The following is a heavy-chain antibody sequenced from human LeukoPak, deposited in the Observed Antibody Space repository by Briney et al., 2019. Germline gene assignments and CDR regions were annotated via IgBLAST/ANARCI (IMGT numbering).Heavy chain of an antibody. CDR1: GFTVSSNY. CDR2: IYSGGST. J-gene: IGHJ4*02. Sequence: GGSLRLSCAASGFTVSSNYMSWVRQAPGKGLEWVSVIYSGGSTYYADSVMGRFTISRDNSKNTKYLQMNSLRAEDTAVYYCARVGIQLEFDYWGQGTLVTVSS. CDR3: ARVGIQLEFDY. V-gene: IGHV3-66*01. D-gene: IGHD5-18*01.